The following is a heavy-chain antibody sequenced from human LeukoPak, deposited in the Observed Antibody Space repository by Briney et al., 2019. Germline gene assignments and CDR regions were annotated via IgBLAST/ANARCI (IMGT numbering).Heavy chain of an antibody. CDR3: ARTYYDSSGYSGFDY. D-gene: IGHD3-22*01. J-gene: IGHJ4*02. CDR2: MNPNSGNT. Sequence: ASVKVSCKASGYTFTSYDINWVRQATGQGLEWMGWMNPNSGNTGYAQKFQGRVTMTRNTSISTAYMELNSLRSEDTAVYYCARTYYDSSGYSGFDYWGQGTLVTVSS. V-gene: IGHV1-8*01. CDR1: GYTFTSYD.